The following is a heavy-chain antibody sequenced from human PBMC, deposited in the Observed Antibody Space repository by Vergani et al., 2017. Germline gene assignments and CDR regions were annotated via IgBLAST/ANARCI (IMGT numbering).Heavy chain of an antibody. J-gene: IGHJ5*02. D-gene: IGHD2-15*01. CDR3: ASRVSANGGLGT. CDR1: GFTFKNNT. CDR2: ISSSSAYL. Sequence: VQLVESGGGLVKPGGSLRLSCEGSGFTFKNNTMTWVRQAPGKGLEGVSSISSSSAYLHYADSVKGRFTISRDNAKKSLFLQMNNLRAADTAVYYCASRVSANGGLGTWGQGTLVTVSS. V-gene: IGHV3-21*02.